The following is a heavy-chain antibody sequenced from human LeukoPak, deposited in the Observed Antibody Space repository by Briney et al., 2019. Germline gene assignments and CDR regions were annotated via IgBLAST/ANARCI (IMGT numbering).Heavy chain of an antibody. CDR1: GFTFGSYA. Sequence: PGGSLRLSCAASGFTFGSYAMSWVRQAPGKGLEWVSYISGRGGSTFYADSVKGRLTISRDNSKNTLFLQMNSLKTEDTAVYYCTTGDSSVFDYWGQGTLVTVSS. CDR2: ISGRGGST. V-gene: IGHV3-23*01. J-gene: IGHJ4*02. D-gene: IGHD3-22*01. CDR3: TTGDSSVFDY.